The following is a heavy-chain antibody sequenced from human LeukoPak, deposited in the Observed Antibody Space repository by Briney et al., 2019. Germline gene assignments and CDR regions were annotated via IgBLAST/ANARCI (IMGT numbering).Heavy chain of an antibody. Sequence: QPGGPLRLSCAASGSILRSHWMNWVRQAPGKGLEWVANMKEDGSQTYYLESVRGRFTISRVYVKDSLYLQIDISGVQDTAVYYCVAKRRIHPNYSDYWGQGTLVTVSS. CDR3: VAKRRIHPNYSDY. V-gene: IGHV3-7*01. J-gene: IGHJ4*02. CDR1: GSILRSHW. CDR2: MKEDGSQT.